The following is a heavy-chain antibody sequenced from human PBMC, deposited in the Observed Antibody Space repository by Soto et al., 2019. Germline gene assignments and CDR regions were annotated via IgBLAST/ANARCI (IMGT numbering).Heavy chain of an antibody. CDR3: ARLYGLDAFDI. J-gene: IGHJ3*02. CDR1: GCSISSYY. D-gene: IGHD3-16*02. Sequence: SETLSLTCTLSGCSISSYYWSWIRQPPGKGLEWIGYIYYSGSTNYNPSLKSRVTISVDTSKNQFSLKLSSVTAADTAVYYCARLYGLDAFDIWGQGTMVT. CDR2: IYYSGST. V-gene: IGHV4-59*08.